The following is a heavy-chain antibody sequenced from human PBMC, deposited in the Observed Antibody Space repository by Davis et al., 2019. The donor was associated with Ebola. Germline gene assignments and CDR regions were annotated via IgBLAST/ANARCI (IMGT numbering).Heavy chain of an antibody. D-gene: IGHD3-22*01. CDR3: TAYDSTFRNY. V-gene: IGHV3-43D*03. CDR1: GFTFDDYA. CDR2: ISWDGRST. J-gene: IGHJ4*02. Sequence: GGSLRLSCAASGFTFDDYAVHWVRQAPGKGLEWVSLISWDGRSTAYADSVRDRFSVSRDNSRNFLFLQMNGLTAEDTALYYCTAYDSTFRNYWGQGTLVTVSS.